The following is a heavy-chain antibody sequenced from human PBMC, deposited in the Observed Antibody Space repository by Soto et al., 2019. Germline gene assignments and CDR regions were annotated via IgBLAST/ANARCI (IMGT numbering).Heavy chain of an antibody. CDR3: AVGLVDYDFWSGPLYYMDV. CDR1: GFTFSSYS. CDR2: ISSSSSTI. V-gene: IGHV3-48*01. Sequence: GGSLRLSCAASGFTFSSYSMNWVRQAPGKGLEWVSYISSSSSTIYYADSVKGRFTISRDNAKNSLYLQMNSLRAEDTAVYYCAVGLVDYDFWSGPLYYMDVWGKGTTVTVSS. D-gene: IGHD3-3*01. J-gene: IGHJ6*03.